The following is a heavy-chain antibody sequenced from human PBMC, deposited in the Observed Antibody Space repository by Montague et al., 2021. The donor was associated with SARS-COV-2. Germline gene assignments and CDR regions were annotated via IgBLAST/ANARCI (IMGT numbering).Heavy chain of an antibody. CDR1: GGSISSYN. D-gene: IGHD5-24*01. CDR3: ESALPRSLQFNPYFDY. J-gene: IGHJ4*02. Sequence: SETLSLTCTVSGGSISSYNCCWIWQPPGKGQERMGYTYNSGSTNXNYTLKSRVTISVDTSKNQFSLKLSAVTAADTAGYYCESALPRSLQFNPYFDYWGQGTLVTVSS. V-gene: IGHV4-59*01. CDR2: TYNSGST.